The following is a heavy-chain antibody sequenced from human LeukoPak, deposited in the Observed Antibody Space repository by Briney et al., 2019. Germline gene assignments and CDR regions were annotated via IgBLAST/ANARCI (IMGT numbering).Heavy chain of an antibody. CDR2: INPSGGST. CDR3: AIATKYNWNDQSNWFDP. J-gene: IGHJ5*02. D-gene: IGHD1-1*01. Sequence: GASVKVSCKASGYTFTSYYMHWVRQAPGQGLEWMGIINPSGGSTSYAQKFQSRVTMTRDTSTSTVYMELSSLRSEDTAVYYCAIATKYNWNDQSNWFDPWGQGTLVTVSS. V-gene: IGHV1-46*01. CDR1: GYTFTSYY.